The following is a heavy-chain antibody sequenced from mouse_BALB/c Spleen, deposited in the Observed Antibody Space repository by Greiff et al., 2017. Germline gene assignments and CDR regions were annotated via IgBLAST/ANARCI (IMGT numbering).Heavy chain of an antibody. V-gene: IGHV1-9*01. J-gene: IGHJ3*01. CDR3: ARRPLYGSSAY. D-gene: IGHD1-1*01. CDR1: GYTFSSYW. CDR2: ILPGSGST. Sequence: QVQLQQSGAELMKPGASVKISCKATGYTFSSYWIEWVKQRPGHGLEWIGEILPGSGSTNYNEKFKSKATFTADTSSNTAYMQLSSLTSEDSAVYYCARRPLYGSSAYWGQGTLVTVSA.